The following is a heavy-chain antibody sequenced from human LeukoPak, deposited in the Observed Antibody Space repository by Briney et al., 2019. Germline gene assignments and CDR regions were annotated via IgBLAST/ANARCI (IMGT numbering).Heavy chain of an antibody. D-gene: IGHD6-6*01. CDR2: ISYDGSNK. J-gene: IGHJ4*02. V-gene: IGHV3-30-3*01. Sequence: GGSLRLSCAASGFTFSSYAMHWVRQAPGKGLEWVAVISYDGSNKYYADSVKGRFTISRDNSKNTLYLQMNSLRAEDTAVYYCARDRSAARRVAVYYFDYWGQGTLVTVSS. CDR3: ARDRSAARRVAVYYFDY. CDR1: GFTFSSYA.